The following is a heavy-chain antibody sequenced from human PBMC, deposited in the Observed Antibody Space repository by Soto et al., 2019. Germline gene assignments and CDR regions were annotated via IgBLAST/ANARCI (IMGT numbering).Heavy chain of an antibody. CDR1: GGSISSNY. Sequence: SSETLSLTCTVSGGSISSNYWTWIRQPPGKGLGWIGYAYNSGSTNYNPSLKSRVTISEDTSKSQFSLKVNSMTAADTAVYYCARYRREAVAGYTLDNWGQGILVTVSS. D-gene: IGHD6-13*01. V-gene: IGHV4-59*01. J-gene: IGHJ4*02. CDR2: AYNSGST. CDR3: ARYRREAVAGYTLDN.